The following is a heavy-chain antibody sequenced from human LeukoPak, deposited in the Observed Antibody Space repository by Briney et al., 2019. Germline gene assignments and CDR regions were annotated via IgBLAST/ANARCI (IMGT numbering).Heavy chain of an antibody. D-gene: IGHD3-16*01. V-gene: IGHV4-59*11. Sequence: SETLSLTRTVSGGSISFHYWSWIRQPPGKGLEWIGYIHLSGSTYYDPSLRSRVTISGDTSKNQFSLRLNSVTAADTAVYYCAGGGVWYFDLWGRGTLVTVSS. CDR3: AGGGVWYFDL. J-gene: IGHJ2*01. CDR1: GGSISFHY. CDR2: IHLSGST.